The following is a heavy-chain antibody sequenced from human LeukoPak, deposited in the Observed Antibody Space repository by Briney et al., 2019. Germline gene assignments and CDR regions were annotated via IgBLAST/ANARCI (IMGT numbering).Heavy chain of an antibody. CDR2: IRSKANSCAT. D-gene: IGHD2-21*02. Sequence: GGSLRLSCAASGFTFSGSAMHWVRQASGKGLEWVGRIRSKANSCATAYAASVKGRFTISRDDSKNTAYLQMNSLKTEDTAVYYCTRTYCGGDCSYYYYGMDVWGQGTTVTVSS. CDR3: TRTYCGGDCSYYYYGMDV. V-gene: IGHV3-73*01. J-gene: IGHJ6*02. CDR1: GFTFSGSA.